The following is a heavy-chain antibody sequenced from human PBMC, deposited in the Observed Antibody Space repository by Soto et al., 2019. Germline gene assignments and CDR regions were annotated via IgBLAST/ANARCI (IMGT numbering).Heavy chain of an antibody. D-gene: IGHD4-17*01. CDR2: ISPETGKT. CDR3: TQDLFFISTSTVPTDAF. V-gene: IGHV1-18*04. CDR1: GYTFSSFG. J-gene: IGHJ4*02. Sequence: VELVQSGAEVKKPGASVRVSCKASGYTFSSFGLSWVRQAPGQGPEWMGWISPETGKTEYSHKFQGRVTMTTDTSTRTLFLDLGSLTSDDTAVYYCTQDLFFISTSTVPTDAFWGQGTLVTVSS.